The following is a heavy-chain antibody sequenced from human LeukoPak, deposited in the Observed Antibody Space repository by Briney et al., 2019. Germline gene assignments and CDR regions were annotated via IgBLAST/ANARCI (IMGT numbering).Heavy chain of an antibody. D-gene: IGHD1-26*01. CDR3: ARYLGEGATQGSFDI. CDR2: INPSGGST. Sequence: ASVKVSCKASGYTFTSYYMHWVRQAPGQGLEWMGIINPSGGSTSYAQKFQGRVTMTRDMSTSTVYMELSSLRSEDTAVYYCARYLGEGATQGSFDIWLQGTMFTVSS. J-gene: IGHJ3*02. V-gene: IGHV1-46*01. CDR1: GYTFTSYY.